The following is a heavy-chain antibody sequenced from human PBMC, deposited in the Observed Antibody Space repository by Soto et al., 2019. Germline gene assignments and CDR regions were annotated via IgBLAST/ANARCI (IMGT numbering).Heavy chain of an antibody. D-gene: IGHD6-13*01. CDR2: ISGSGGST. CDR3: AKVRLAAAGTYSPYYGMDA. Sequence: GGSLRLSCAASGFTFSSYAMSWVRQAPGKGLEWVSAISGSGGSTYYADSVKGRFAISRDNSKNTLYLQMNSLRAEDTAVYYCAKVRLAAAGTYSPYYGMDAWGQGTTVTVSS. V-gene: IGHV3-23*01. J-gene: IGHJ6*02. CDR1: GFTFSSYA.